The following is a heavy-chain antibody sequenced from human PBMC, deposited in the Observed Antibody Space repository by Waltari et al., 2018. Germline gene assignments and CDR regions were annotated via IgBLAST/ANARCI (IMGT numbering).Heavy chain of an antibody. CDR1: GFSFSNYR. V-gene: IGHV3-7*04. CDR3: ARDWEGERPNFDY. D-gene: IGHD1-26*01. CDR2: IKEDGSKE. J-gene: IGHJ4*02. Sequence: EVQLVESGGGLVEPGGSLRLSRVASGFSFSNYRMSWVRQAPGKGLEWVADIKEDGSKEYYLGSVKGRFTISRDNAKNSVYLQMNSLRPEDTAVYYCARDWEGERPNFDYWGQGTLVTVSS.